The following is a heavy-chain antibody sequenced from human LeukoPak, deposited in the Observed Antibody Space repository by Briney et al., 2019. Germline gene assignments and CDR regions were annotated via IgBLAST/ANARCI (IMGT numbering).Heavy chain of an antibody. CDR2: IYTGGTT. CDR3: ARDVDSSGWNNFDY. Sequence: GGSLRLSCAASGFIVSSNYMSWVRQAPGKGLEWVSFIYTGGTTYYADSVKGRFTISRDNSKNTLYLQMNSLRAEDTAVYYCARDVDSSGWNNFDYWGQGTLATVSS. CDR1: GFIVSSNY. D-gene: IGHD6-25*01. V-gene: IGHV3-53*01. J-gene: IGHJ4*02.